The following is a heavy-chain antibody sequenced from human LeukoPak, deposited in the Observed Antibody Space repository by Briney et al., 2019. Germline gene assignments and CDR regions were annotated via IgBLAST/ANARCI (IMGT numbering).Heavy chain of an antibody. J-gene: IGHJ4*02. Sequence: PGGSLRLSCAASGFTFSSYGMHWVRQAPGKGLEWVAVISYDGSNKYYADSVKGRFTISRDNSKNTLYLQMSSLRAEDTAVYYCAKDWSGGVFDYWGQGTLVTVSS. CDR2: ISYDGSNK. CDR1: GFTFSSYG. V-gene: IGHV3-30*18. CDR3: AKDWSGGVFDY. D-gene: IGHD3-16*01.